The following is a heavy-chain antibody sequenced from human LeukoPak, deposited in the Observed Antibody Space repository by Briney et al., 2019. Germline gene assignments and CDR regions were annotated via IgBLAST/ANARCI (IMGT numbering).Heavy chain of an antibody. V-gene: IGHV1-18*01. CDR3: ARDRSLNPFDY. Sequence: GASVKVSCKVSGYTLTELSMHWVRQAPGQGLEWLGWISAYNGNTNYAQKLQGRVTMTTDTSTSTAYMELRSLRSDDTAVYYCARDRSLNPFDYWGQGTLVTVSS. J-gene: IGHJ4*02. CDR1: GYTLTELS. CDR2: ISAYNGNT.